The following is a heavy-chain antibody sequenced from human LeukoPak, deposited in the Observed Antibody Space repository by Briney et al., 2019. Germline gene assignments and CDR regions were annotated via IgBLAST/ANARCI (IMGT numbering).Heavy chain of an antibody. CDR1: GFTVITND. D-gene: IGHD1-14*01. CDR2: LYSDGNT. CDR3: ARGVEPLAANALAY. J-gene: IGHJ4*02. Sequence: GGSLRLSCAASGFTVITNDMTWVRQAPGKGLEWVSVLYSDGNTKYADSVQGRFTISRDNSKNTLYLEMNSLSPDDTAVYYCARGVEPLAANALAYWGQGTLVTASS. V-gene: IGHV3-53*01.